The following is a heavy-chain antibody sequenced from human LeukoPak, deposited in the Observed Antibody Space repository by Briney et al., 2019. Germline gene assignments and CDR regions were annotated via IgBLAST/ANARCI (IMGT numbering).Heavy chain of an antibody. CDR2: INPNSGGT. V-gene: IGHV1-2*02. CDR3: ARDQEAFDY. Sequence: LWASVKVSCKASGYTFTGYYMHWVRQAPGQGLEWMGWINPNSGGTNYAQKFQGRVTVTRDTSTSTVHMELSGLRSEDTAVYYCARDQEAFDYWGQGTLVTVSS. J-gene: IGHJ4*02. CDR1: GYTFTGYY.